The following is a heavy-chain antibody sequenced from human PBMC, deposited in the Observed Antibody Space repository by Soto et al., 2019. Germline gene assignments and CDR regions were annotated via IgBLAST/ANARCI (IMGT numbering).Heavy chain of an antibody. Sequence: GRSLRLSCAASGFTFSHYAMSWVRQAPGWGLDWVSAIKGSGDNTYYADSVKGRFTISRDNSNKIQYLQMNSLRAEDTAILYCAKGSTNRSGWTNDTVDMWGQGTMVTGSS. J-gene: IGHJ3*02. CDR1: GFTFSHYA. CDR3: AKGSTNRSGWTNDTVDM. CDR2: IKGSGDNT. D-gene: IGHD6-19*01. V-gene: IGHV3-23*01.